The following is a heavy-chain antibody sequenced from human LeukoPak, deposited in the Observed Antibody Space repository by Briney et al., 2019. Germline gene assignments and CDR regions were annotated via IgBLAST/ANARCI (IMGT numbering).Heavy chain of an antibody. CDR2: ISYDGSNK. CDR1: GFTFSSYA. J-gene: IGHJ6*02. Sequence: GGSLRLSCAASGFTFSSYAMHWVRQAPGKGLEWVAVISYDGSNKYCADSVKGRFTISRDNSKNTLYLQMNSLRAEDTAVYYCARAGSPRYYYYYGMDVWGQGTTVTVSS. D-gene: IGHD3-10*01. CDR3: ARAGSPRYYYYYGMDV. V-gene: IGHV3-30-3*01.